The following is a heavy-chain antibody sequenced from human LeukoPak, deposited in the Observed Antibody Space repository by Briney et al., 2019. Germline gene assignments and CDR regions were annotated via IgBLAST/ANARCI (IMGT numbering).Heavy chain of an antibody. Sequence: PSQTLSLTCAISGDSVSSDSVAWNWIRQSPSRGLEWLGRTFYRSKWYNDFALSVKSRITINPDTSKNQFSLQLNSVTPEDMAVYYCARWIHSLGYFDLWGRGTLVTVSS. D-gene: IGHD5-12*01. V-gene: IGHV6-1*01. J-gene: IGHJ2*01. CDR2: TFYRSKWYN. CDR1: GDSVSSDSVA. CDR3: ARWIHSLGYFDL.